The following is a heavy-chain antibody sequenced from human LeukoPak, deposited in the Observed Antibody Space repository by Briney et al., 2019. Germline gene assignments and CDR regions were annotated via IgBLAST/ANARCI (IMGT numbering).Heavy chain of an antibody. Sequence: ASVKVSCKASGYTFTSYAMHWVRQAPGQGLEWMGWISAYNGDTKYGQNFQGRVTMTTDTSTTTAYMDLRSLSSDDTAVYYCGRVDMATTKDYWGQGTLVTVSS. CDR3: GRVDMATTKDY. V-gene: IGHV1-18*01. D-gene: IGHD5-24*01. CDR2: ISAYNGDT. CDR1: GYTFTSYA. J-gene: IGHJ4*02.